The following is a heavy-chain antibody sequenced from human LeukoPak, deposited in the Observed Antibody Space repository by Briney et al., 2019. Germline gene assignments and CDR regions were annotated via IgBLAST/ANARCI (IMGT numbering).Heavy chain of an antibody. CDR3: ARAAGGSYYLRDAFDI. V-gene: IGHV1-69*04. D-gene: IGHD1-26*01. Sequence: SVKVSCKASGYTSTSYGISWVRQAPGQGLEWMGRIIPILGIANYAQKFQGRVTITADKSTSTAYMELSSLRSEDTAVYYCARAAGGSYYLRDAFDIWGQGTMVTVSS. J-gene: IGHJ3*02. CDR2: IIPILGIA. CDR1: GYTSTSYG.